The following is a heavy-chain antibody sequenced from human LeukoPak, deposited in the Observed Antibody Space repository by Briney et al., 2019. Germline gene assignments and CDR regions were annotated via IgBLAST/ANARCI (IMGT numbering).Heavy chain of an antibody. Sequence: PSETLSLTCAVYGVSFSGYYWSWIRQPPGKGLEWIGEINHSGSTNYNPSLKNRVTISVDTSKNQFSLKLSSVTAADTAVYYCARGRLGGSGSYYNVLDYWGQGTLVTVSS. CDR2: INHSGST. V-gene: IGHV4-34*01. CDR1: GVSFSGYY. CDR3: ARGRLGGSGSYYNVLDY. J-gene: IGHJ4*02. D-gene: IGHD3-10*01.